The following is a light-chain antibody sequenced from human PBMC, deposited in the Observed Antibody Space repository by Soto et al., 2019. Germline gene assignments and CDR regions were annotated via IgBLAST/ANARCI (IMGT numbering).Light chain of an antibody. CDR2: EAT. CDR3: TSYTITSPYV. J-gene: IGLJ1*01. CDR1: SSDIGRYNF. V-gene: IGLV2-14*01. Sequence: QSALTQPASMSGSPGQSITISCTGTSSDIGRYNFVSWYQHHPGKAPKLIIYEATKRPSGVSYRFSGSKSGNTASLTISGLQAEDEADYYCTSYTITSPYVLGPGTNVTVL.